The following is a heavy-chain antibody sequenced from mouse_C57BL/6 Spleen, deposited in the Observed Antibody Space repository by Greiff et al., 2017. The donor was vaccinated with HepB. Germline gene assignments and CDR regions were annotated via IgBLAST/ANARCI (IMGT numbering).Heavy chain of an antibody. J-gene: IGHJ4*01. CDR2: ISSGGSYT. CDR3: ARRGLTTVVATDYAMDY. D-gene: IGHD1-1*01. V-gene: IGHV5-6*01. CDR1: GFTFSSYG. Sequence: EVQLVESGGDLVKPGGSLKLSCAASGFTFSSYGMSWVRQTPDKRLEWVATISSGGSYTYYPDSVKGRFTISRDNAKNTLYLQMSSLKSEDTAMYYCARRGLTTVVATDYAMDYWGQGTSVTVSS.